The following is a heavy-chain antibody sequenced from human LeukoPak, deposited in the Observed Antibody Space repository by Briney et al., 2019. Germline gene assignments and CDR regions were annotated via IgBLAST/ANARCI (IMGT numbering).Heavy chain of an antibody. CDR2: ISWNSGSI. J-gene: IGHJ4*02. Sequence: GRSLRLSCAASGFTFDDYAKHWVRQAPGKGLEWVSGISWNSGSIGYADSVKGRFTISRDNAKNSLYLQMNSLRAEDTALYYCAKDMAVEMATTRGFDYWGQGTLVTVSS. D-gene: IGHD5-24*01. V-gene: IGHV3-9*01. CDR3: AKDMAVEMATTRGFDY. CDR1: GFTFDDYA.